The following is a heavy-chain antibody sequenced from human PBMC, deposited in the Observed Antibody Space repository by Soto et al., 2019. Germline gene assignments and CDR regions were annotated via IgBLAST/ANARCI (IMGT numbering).Heavy chain of an antibody. CDR2: ISGSGGST. Sequence: EVQLLESGGGLVQPGGSLRLSCAASGFTFSSYAMSWVRQAPGKGLEWVSAISGSGGSTYYADSGNGRFTISRDNSKNTLYRQMNSLRAEDTAVYYCARRSSGWYFDYWGQGALVTVSS. CDR1: GFTFSSYA. CDR3: ARRSSGWYFDY. J-gene: IGHJ4*02. D-gene: IGHD6-19*01. V-gene: IGHV3-23*01.